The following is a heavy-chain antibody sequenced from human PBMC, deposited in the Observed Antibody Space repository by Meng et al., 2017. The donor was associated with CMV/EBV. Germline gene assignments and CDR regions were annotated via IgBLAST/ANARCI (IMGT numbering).Heavy chain of an antibody. D-gene: IGHD5-12*01. Sequence: GESLKISCAASGFTFSSYAMSWVRQAPGKGLEWVSAISGSGGSTYYADSVKGRFTISRDNSKNTLYLQMNSLRAEDTAVYYCAKGRRGYSGYDFYDYWGQGTTVTVSS. CDR3: AKGRRGYSGYDFYDY. J-gene: IGHJ4*02. CDR2: ISGSGGST. CDR1: GFTFSSYA. V-gene: IGHV3-23*01.